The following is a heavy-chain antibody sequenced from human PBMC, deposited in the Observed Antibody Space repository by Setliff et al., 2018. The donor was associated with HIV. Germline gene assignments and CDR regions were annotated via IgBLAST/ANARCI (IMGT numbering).Heavy chain of an antibody. CDR2: IYHSGST. Sequence: SWVRQPPGKGLEWIGEIYHSGSTNYTPSLKSRVTISLDKSKNQFSLKLSSVTAADTAVYYCARSNYYGSGTPKGFDYWGQGTLVTVSS. J-gene: IGHJ4*02. V-gene: IGHV4-4*02. CDR3: ARSNYYGSGTPKGFDY. D-gene: IGHD3-10*01.